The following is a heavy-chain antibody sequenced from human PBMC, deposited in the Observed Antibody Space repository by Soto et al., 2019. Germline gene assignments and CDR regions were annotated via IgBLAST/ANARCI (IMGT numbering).Heavy chain of an antibody. CDR1: GYSISSGGYY. D-gene: IGHD3-10*01. CDR2: IYYNGST. V-gene: IGHV4-31*01. CDR3: ASVDYDGAGSYSKWFDY. J-gene: IGHJ4*02. Sequence: QVQLQESGPGLVKPSQTLSLTCTVSGYSISSGGYYWSWIRQHPGKGLEWIGHIYYNGSTYYNPSLRVQVTTSGDTSKNQLSLRLSSATAADPAVYYCASVDYDGAGSYSKWFDYWGQGTLVTVSS.